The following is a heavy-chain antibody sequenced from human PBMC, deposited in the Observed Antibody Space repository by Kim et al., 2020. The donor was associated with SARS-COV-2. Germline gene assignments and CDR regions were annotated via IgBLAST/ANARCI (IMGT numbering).Heavy chain of an antibody. V-gene: IGHV3-53*01. D-gene: IGHD3-16*01. Sequence: GGSLRLSCAASGFTVSSNYMSWVRQAPGKGLEWVSVIYSGGSTYYADSVKCRFTISRDNSKNTLYLQMNSLSAEDTAVYYCARDLGSQATDYWGQGTLVTVSS. CDR3: ARDLGSQATDY. CDR1: GFTVSSNY. CDR2: IYSGGST. J-gene: IGHJ4*02.